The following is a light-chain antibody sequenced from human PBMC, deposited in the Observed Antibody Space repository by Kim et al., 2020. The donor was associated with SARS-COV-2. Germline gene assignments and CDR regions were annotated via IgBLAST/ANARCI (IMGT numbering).Light chain of an antibody. CDR1: QSVSSN. V-gene: IGKV3-15*01. CDR2: GAS. J-gene: IGKJ2*02. Sequence: EIVMTQSPATLSVSPGERATLSCRASQSVSSNLAWYQQKPGQAPRLLIYGASTRATGIPARFSGSGSGTDFTLTISSLQSEDFAVYYCQQYNNWPSTFGQGTKLEI. CDR3: QQYNNWPST.